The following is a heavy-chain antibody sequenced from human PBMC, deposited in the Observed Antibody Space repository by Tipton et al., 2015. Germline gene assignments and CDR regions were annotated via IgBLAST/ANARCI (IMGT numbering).Heavy chain of an antibody. CDR3: ARLVTAFGVADNWFDP. D-gene: IGHD3-3*01. Sequence: LRLSCTVSSGSIRGGDDYWSWIRQHPGKGLEWIGRIYNSGSTDYTPSLKSRVSISVDTSKNQFSLKLNSVTAADTAVYYCARLVTAFGVADNWFDPWGQGILVTVSS. CDR2: IYNSGST. CDR1: SGSIRGGDDY. J-gene: IGHJ5*02. V-gene: IGHV4-31*03.